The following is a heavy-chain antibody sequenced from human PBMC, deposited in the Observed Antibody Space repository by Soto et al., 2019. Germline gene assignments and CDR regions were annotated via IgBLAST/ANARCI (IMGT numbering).Heavy chain of an antibody. V-gene: IGHV1-58*01. CDR1: GFTFTSSA. CDR2: IVVGSGNT. Sequence: QMQLVQSGPEVKKPGTSVKVSCKASGFTFTSSAVQWVRQARGQRLEWIGWIVVGSGNTNYAQKFRERVTISRDMSTSTANMELSSLSSEVMTVYYCPADDDYGEGPPAIWGKGTLVSVS. CDR3: PADDDYGEGPPAI. D-gene: IGHD4-17*01. J-gene: IGHJ4*02.